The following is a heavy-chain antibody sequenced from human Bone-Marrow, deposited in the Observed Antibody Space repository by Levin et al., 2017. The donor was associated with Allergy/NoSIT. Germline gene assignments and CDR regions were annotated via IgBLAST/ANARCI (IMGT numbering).Heavy chain of an antibody. Sequence: GGSLRLSCAASGFTFISYGMPWVRQAPGKGLEWVAVIWYDGSDKYYVDSVKGRFTISRDNSKKTLYLQMNSLRAEDTAVYYCAKAVAGTGTPHLWGQGTLVTVSS. J-gene: IGHJ4*02. CDR3: AKAVAGTGTPHL. D-gene: IGHD6-19*01. V-gene: IGHV3-33*06. CDR1: GFTFISYG. CDR2: IWYDGSDK.